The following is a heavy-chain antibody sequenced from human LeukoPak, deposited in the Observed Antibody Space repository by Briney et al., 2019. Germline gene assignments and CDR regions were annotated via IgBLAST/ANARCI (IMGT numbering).Heavy chain of an antibody. Sequence: AGGSLRLSCAASGFTFSSYAMSWVRQAPGKGLEWVSAISGSGGSTYYADSVKGRFTISRDNSKNTLYLQMNSLRAEDTAVYYCAKSFVNVLLWFGELSPLGAFDIWGQGTMVTASS. D-gene: IGHD3-10*01. V-gene: IGHV3-23*01. CDR2: ISGSGGST. CDR1: GFTFSSYA. CDR3: AKSFVNVLLWFGELSPLGAFDI. J-gene: IGHJ3*02.